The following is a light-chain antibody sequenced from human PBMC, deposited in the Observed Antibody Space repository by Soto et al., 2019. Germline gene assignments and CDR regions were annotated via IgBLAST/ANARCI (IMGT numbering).Light chain of an antibody. V-gene: IGLV3-21*02. CDR3: QVWDTSSGHPNVI. CDR2: DDS. CDR1: NIGGESVHWYLGGES. J-gene: IGLJ2*01. Sequence: SYELTQPPSVSVAPGQTARITCGGGNIGGESVHWYLGGESVHWYQQKPGQAPVLVVYDDSDRPSGIPERFSGSNSGNSATLTIIRVEAGDEADYYCQVWDTSSGHPNVIFGGGTKLTVL.